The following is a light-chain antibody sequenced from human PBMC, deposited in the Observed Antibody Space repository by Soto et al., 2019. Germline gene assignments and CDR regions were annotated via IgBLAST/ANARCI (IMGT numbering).Light chain of an antibody. J-gene: IGKJ2*01. V-gene: IGKV3-15*01. CDR3: HQYNNWPTYT. CDR1: QSVSSN. Sequence: EIVMTQSPATLSVSPGERATLSCRASQSVSSNLAWYQQKPGQAPRLLIYGASTRATGISARFSGSGSGTEFSRTISSLQSEDFALYYCHQYNNWPTYTFGQGTKLEIK. CDR2: GAS.